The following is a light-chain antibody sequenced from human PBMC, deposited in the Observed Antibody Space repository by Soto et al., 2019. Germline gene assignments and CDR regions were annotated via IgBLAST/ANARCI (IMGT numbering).Light chain of an antibody. CDR2: SND. Sequence: QSVLTQPPSASGTPGQRVIISCSGSSSNIGSNTVNWYQQLPGTAPKLLIYSNDQRPSGVPDRFSASKSGTAASLAISGLQSEVEADYYCAAWDDSLNGWVFGGGIKLTVL. V-gene: IGLV1-44*01. CDR1: SSNIGSNT. CDR3: AAWDDSLNGWV. J-gene: IGLJ3*02.